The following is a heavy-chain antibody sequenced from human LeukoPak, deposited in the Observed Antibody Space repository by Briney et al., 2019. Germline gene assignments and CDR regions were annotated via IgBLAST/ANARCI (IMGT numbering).Heavy chain of an antibody. CDR2: IWYDGSNK. D-gene: IGHD2-2*01. CDR3: ARVPASAMSAFFDY. J-gene: IGHJ4*02. Sequence: PGGSLRLSCAASGFTFSSYGMHWVRQAAGKGLEWDAVIWYDGSNKYYADSVKGRSTISRDNSKNTLYLQMNSLRAEDTAVYYCARVPASAMSAFFDYWGQGTLVTVSS. CDR1: GFTFSSYG. V-gene: IGHV3-33*01.